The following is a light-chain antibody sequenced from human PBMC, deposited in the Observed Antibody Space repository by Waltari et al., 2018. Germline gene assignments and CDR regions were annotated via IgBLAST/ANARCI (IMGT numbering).Light chain of an antibody. J-gene: IGLJ2*01. CDR1: SSDVGGFDY. Sequence: QSALTQPPSASGSPGQSVTISCTGTSSDVGGFDYVSWYQQHPGQVPRLMIYEGSKRPSGVPDRFSGSKSGNTASLTVSGLQVEDEADYYCSSFAGSSQMLFGGGTKLTVL. CDR3: SSFAGSSQML. V-gene: IGLV2-8*01. CDR2: EGS.